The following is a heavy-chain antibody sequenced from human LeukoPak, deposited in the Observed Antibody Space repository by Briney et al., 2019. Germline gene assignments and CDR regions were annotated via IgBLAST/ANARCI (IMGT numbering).Heavy chain of an antibody. Sequence: GGSLRLTCAASGFTFINYALSWVRQAPGKGLEWVSGISGRGHFTNYADSVKGRFTVSRDNSENTLFLQMNSLRAEDTAVYYCSSSLWFGESYWGQGTLVTVSS. CDR1: GFTFINYA. D-gene: IGHD3-10*01. CDR3: SSSLWFGESY. V-gene: IGHV3-23*01. CDR2: ISGRGHFT. J-gene: IGHJ4*02.